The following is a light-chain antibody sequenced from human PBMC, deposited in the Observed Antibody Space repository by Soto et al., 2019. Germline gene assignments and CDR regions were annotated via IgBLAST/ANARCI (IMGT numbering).Light chain of an antibody. J-gene: IGKJ4*01. CDR1: QSISTY. CDR3: QQSYSTPLT. Sequence: DIQMTQSPSSLSASVGDRVTITCRASQSISTYLNWYQQKAGKAPKLLIFRASCVQSGVPSRCSWSGSGTDFTVTVSSLQPEECATHFCQQSYSTPLTFRGGTKAEIK. V-gene: IGKV1-39*01. CDR2: RAS.